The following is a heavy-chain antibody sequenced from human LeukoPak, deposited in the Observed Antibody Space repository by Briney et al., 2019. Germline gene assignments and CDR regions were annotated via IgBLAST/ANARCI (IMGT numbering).Heavy chain of an antibody. J-gene: IGHJ3*02. D-gene: IGHD2-21*02. V-gene: IGHV3-7*01. CDR1: GFTFSSYW. Sequence: GSLRLSCAASGFTFSSYWMSWVRQAPGKGLEWVANIKQDGSEKYYVDSVKGRFTISRDNAKNSLYLQMNSLRAEDTAVYYCTSHTGTGDAFRPFHIWGQGTMDTVSS. CDR2: IKQDGSEK. CDR3: TSHTGTGDAFRPFHI.